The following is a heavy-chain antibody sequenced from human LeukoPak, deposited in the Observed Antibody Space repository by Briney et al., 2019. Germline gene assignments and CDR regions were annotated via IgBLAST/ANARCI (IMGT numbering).Heavy chain of an antibody. D-gene: IGHD3-22*01. CDR1: GGSISSYY. CDR2: IYTSGST. Sequence: SETLSLTCTVSGGSISSYYWSWIRQPAGKGLEWIGRIYTSGSTNYNPSLKSRVTMSVDTSKNQFSLKLSSVTAADTAVYYCASLADWYYYDDSGYALGAFDFWGQGAVVSVSS. CDR3: ASLADWYYYDDSGYALGAFDF. J-gene: IGHJ3*01. V-gene: IGHV4-4*07.